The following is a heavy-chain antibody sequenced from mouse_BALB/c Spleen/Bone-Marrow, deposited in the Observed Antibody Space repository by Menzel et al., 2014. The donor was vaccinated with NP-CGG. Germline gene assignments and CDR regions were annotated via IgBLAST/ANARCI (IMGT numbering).Heavy chain of an antibody. CDR2: ISXSGSS. Sequence: VQLQQSGPGLVKPSQSLSLTCTVTGYSITSDYAWNWIQQFPGNKLEWMGYISXSGSSSYNPSFESRISITRDTSKTQFFLQLHSVTTEDTATYYCARYDYDVGYFDYWGQGTTLTVSS. CDR1: GYSITSDYA. J-gene: IGHJ2*01. D-gene: IGHD2-4*01. CDR3: ARYDYDVGYFDY. V-gene: IGHV3-2*02.